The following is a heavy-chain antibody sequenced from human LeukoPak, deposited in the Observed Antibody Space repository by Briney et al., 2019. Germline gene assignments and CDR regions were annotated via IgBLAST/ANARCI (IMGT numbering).Heavy chain of an antibody. Sequence: GGSLRLSCAASGFTFSNYVIHWVRQAPGKGLEWVAVISYDGSNKYYADSVKGRFTISRDNSKNTLYLQMNSLRAEDTAVYYCAKDRGMTTPYYFDYWGQGTLVTVSS. V-gene: IGHV3-30*18. CDR3: AKDRGMTTPYYFDY. CDR2: ISYDGSNK. D-gene: IGHD4-11*01. CDR1: GFTFSNYV. J-gene: IGHJ4*02.